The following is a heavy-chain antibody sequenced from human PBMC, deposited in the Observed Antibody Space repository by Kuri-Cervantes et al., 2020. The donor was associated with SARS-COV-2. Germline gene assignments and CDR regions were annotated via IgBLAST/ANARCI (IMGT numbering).Heavy chain of an antibody. D-gene: IGHD4-23*01. CDR1: GFTFTSSA. Sequence: SVKVSCKASGFTFTSSAAQWVRQARGQRLEWIGWIVVGSGNTNYAQKFQERVTITRDMSTSTAYMELSSLRSEDTAVYYCAADYGGNTYYYYYDMDVWGQGTTVTVSS. CDR3: AADYGGNTYYYYYDMDV. J-gene: IGHJ6*02. CDR2: IVVGSGNT. V-gene: IGHV1-58*01.